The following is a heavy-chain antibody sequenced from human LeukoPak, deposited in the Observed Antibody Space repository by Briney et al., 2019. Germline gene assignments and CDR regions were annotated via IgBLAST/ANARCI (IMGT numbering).Heavy chain of an antibody. CDR3: AREYYGSGSYYDGYYFDF. CDR1: GDTFNTYA. Sequence: SVKVSCKVSGDTFNTYAVAWVRQAPGQGLEWMGLIIPAFGTTHYAQRFQGRVTITSDKSTTTAYMELGSLRSEDTAVYYCAREYYGSGSYYDGYYFDFWGQGTLVTVSS. D-gene: IGHD3-10*01. V-gene: IGHV1-69*06. CDR2: IIPAFGTT. J-gene: IGHJ4*02.